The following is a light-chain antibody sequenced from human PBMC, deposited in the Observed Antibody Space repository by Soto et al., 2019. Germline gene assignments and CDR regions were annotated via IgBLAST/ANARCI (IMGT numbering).Light chain of an antibody. CDR2: AAS. CDR1: QSISSY. V-gene: IGKV1-39*01. CDR3: QQSYSTLPIT. Sequence: DIQMTQSPSSLSASVGDRVTITFRASQSISSYLNWYQQKPGKAPKLLIYAASSLQSGVPSRFSGSGSGTDFTLTISSLQPEDFATYYCQQSYSTLPITFGQGTRLEI. J-gene: IGKJ5*01.